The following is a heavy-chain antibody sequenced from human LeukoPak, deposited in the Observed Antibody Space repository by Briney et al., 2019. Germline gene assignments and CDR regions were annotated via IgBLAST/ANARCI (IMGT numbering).Heavy chain of an antibody. J-gene: IGHJ6*03. CDR1: GFTFSSYA. CDR3: ARDPCSSTSCLPLHMDV. V-gene: IGHV3-30*01. D-gene: IGHD2-2*01. CDR2: ISYDGSNK. Sequence: LGGSLRLSCAASGFTFSSYAMHWLRQAPGKGLEWVAVISYDGSNKYYADSVKGRFTISRDNSKNTLYLQMNSLRAEDTAVYYCARDPCSSTSCLPLHMDVWGKGTTVTFSS.